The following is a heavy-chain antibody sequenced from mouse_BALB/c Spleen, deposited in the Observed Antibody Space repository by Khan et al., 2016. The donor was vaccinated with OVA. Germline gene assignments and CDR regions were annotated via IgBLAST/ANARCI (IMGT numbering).Heavy chain of an antibody. J-gene: IGHJ2*01. CDR1: GYSFTDYN. D-gene: IGHD2-1*01. Sequence: VQLKESGPELDKPGASVKISCKASGYSFTDYNMNWVKQSNGKSLEWIGNIDPYYGDAHYNQKFKGKATLTVDSSSSTAYMQLKSLTSEDSAVYYCTRLGTNYAFDYWGQGTTLTVSS. CDR2: IDPYYGDA. V-gene: IGHV1-39*01. CDR3: TRLGTNYAFDY.